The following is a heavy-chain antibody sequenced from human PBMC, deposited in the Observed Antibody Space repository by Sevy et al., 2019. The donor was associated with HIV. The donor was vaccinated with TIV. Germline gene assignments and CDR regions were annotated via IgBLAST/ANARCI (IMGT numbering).Heavy chain of an antibody. Sequence: GGSLRLSCAASGFTFSSYSMNWVRQAPGKGLEWVSSISSNSNYIYYGDSVKGRFTISRDKAKNSLHLQMNSLRAEDTAVYYCGRSAQQLRGFDYWGQGTLVTVSS. CDR1: GFTFSSYS. V-gene: IGHV3-21*01. J-gene: IGHJ4*02. D-gene: IGHD6-13*01. CDR2: ISSNSNYI. CDR3: GRSAQQLRGFDY.